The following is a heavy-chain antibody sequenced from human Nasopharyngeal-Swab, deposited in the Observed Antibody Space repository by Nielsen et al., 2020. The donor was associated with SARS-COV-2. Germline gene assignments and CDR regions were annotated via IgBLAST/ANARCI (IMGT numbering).Heavy chain of an antibody. V-gene: IGHV4-39*01. CDR1: GGSISSSSYY. J-gene: IGHJ5*02. CDR2: IYYSGST. Sequence: SEILSLTCTVSGGSISSSSYYWGWIRQPPGKGLEWIGSIYYSGSTYYNPSLKSRVTISVDTSKNQFSLKLSSVTAADTAVYYCAATSVLRFLEWLNNWFDPWGQGTLVTVSS. D-gene: IGHD3-3*01. CDR3: AATSVLRFLEWLNNWFDP.